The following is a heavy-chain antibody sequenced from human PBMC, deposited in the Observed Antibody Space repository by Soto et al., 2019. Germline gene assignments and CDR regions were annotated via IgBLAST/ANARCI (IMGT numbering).Heavy chain of an antibody. J-gene: IGHJ4*02. D-gene: IGHD1-1*01. Sequence: GGSLRLSCAASGFPSSTYWMHWVRQAPGKGLEWVSAISGSGGSTYYADSVKGRFTISRDNSKNTLYLQMNSLRAEDTAVYYCARLEPPAVDYWGQGTLVTVSS. CDR1: GFPSSTYW. V-gene: IGHV3-23*01. CDR2: ISGSGGST. CDR3: ARLEPPAVDY.